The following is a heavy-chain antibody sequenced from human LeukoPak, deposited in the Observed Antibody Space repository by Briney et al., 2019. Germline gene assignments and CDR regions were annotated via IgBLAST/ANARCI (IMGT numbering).Heavy chain of an antibody. J-gene: IGHJ4*02. D-gene: IGHD3-22*01. CDR3: ATRYDSSGYLGDY. Sequence: GSLRLSCAASGFTVSSNYMSWVRQARGKGLEWVSVIYSGGSTYYADSVKGRFTISRDNSKNTLYLQMNSLRAEDTAVYYCATRYDSSGYLGDYWGQGTLVTVSS. CDR1: GFTVSSNY. CDR2: IYSGGST. V-gene: IGHV3-53*01.